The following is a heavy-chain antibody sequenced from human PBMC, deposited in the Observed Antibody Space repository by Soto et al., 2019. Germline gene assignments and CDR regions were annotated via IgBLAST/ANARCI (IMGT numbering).Heavy chain of an antibody. CDR2: LDGAGGST. Sequence: GGSLRLSCAASGFSFVNYAMNWVRQAPGKGLEWVASLDGAGGSTYYADSVRGRFTISRDNSQNTLFLQMKRLTVDDTAIYYCTAPRDEYGSGVSWFTYGMDIWGQGTTVTVSS. CDR1: GFSFVNYA. J-gene: IGHJ6*02. CDR3: TAPRDEYGSGVSWFTYGMDI. V-gene: IGHV3-23*01. D-gene: IGHD3-10*01.